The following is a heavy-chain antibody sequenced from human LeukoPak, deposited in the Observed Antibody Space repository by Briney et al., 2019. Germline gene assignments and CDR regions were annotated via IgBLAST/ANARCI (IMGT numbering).Heavy chain of an antibody. J-gene: IGHJ4*02. Sequence: SETLSLTCTVSGVSISSNYWSWIRQPPGKGLEWNGLEWIGYIHANGDTKYNPSLNSRVTLSLDSSRSQLSLNLTAADTALYFCAGYDHSNYLAYWGQGILVTVSS. CDR2: IHANGDT. CDR3: AGYDHSNYLAY. V-gene: IGHV4-4*08. D-gene: IGHD4-11*01. CDR1: GVSISSNY.